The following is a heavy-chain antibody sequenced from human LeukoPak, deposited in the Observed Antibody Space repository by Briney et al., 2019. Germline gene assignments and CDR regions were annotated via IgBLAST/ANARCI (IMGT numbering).Heavy chain of an antibody. Sequence: SQTLSLTCTVSGGSISNYYWSWIRQPAGKGLEWVGRIYSSGDATYNPSLKSRVTMSLDTSRNQLSLKLSSVTAADTAVYYCARAQKRQWLRTPGVWFDPWGQGTLVTVSS. V-gene: IGHV4-4*07. CDR3: ARAQKRQWLRTPGVWFDP. CDR2: IYSSGDA. D-gene: IGHD6-19*01. CDR1: GGSISNYY. J-gene: IGHJ5*02.